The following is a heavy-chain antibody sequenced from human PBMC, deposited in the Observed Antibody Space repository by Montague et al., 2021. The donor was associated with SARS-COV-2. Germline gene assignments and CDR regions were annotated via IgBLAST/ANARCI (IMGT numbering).Heavy chain of an antibody. CDR3: ARDYGDYSYYYGLDV. CDR2: IYSSGST. D-gene: IGHD4-17*01. CDR1: GGSIRSGSYY. V-gene: IGHV4-61*02. J-gene: IGHJ6*02. Sequence: TLSLTCTVSGGSIRSGSYYWSWIRQPAGKGLEWIGRIYSSGSTXYNPSLKSRVTMSVDTSKNQFSLKVSSVTAADTAVYYCARDYGDYSYYYGLDVGGQGTTVTVAS.